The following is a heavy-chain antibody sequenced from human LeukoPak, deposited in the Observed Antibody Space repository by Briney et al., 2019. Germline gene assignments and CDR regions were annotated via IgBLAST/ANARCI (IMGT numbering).Heavy chain of an antibody. V-gene: IGHV1-18*01. D-gene: IGHD3/OR15-3a*01. CDR3: ARDRVGTGYYRQYYYYYYGMDV. J-gene: IGHJ6*02. Sequence: ASVKVSCKASGYTFTSYGISWVRQAPGQGLEWMGWISAYSGNTNYAQKLQGRVTMTTDTSTSTAYMELRSLRSDDTAVYYCARDRVGTGYYRQYYYYYYGMDVWGQGTTVTVSS. CDR2: ISAYSGNT. CDR1: GYTFTSYG.